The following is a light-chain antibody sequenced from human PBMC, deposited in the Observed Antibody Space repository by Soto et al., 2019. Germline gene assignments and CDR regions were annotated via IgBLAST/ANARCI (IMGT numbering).Light chain of an antibody. CDR2: DVN. CDR1: SKDVGSYNY. J-gene: IGLJ1*01. CDR3: SSYSNTSTLYV. Sequence: QSVLTQPASVSGFPGQSITISCTGTSKDVGSYNYVSWYQKLPGKAPKLKIYDVNKRPSGVSNRFSGSKSGNTASLTISGIQAEDEADYYCSSYSNTSTLYVFGTGTKVTVL. V-gene: IGLV2-14*01.